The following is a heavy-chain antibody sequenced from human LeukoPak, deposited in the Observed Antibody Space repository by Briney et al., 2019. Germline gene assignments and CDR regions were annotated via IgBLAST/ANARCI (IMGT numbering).Heavy chain of an antibody. CDR3: ARDLTMVRGVIIDAFDI. CDR2: IYTSGST. CDR1: GGSISSYY. J-gene: IGHJ3*02. D-gene: IGHD3-10*01. Sequence: SETLSLTCTVSGGSISSYYWSWIRQPAGKGLEWIGRIYTSGSTNYNPSLKSRVTMSVDTSKNQFSLKLSSVTAADTAVYYCARDLTMVRGVIIDAFDIWGQGTMVTVSS. V-gene: IGHV4-4*07.